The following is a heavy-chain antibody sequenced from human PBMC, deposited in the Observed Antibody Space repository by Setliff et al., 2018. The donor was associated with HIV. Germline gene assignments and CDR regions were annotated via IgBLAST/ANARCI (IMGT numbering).Heavy chain of an antibody. CDR2: IYHSGST. Sequence: SETLSLTCAVSGYSLSSDYYWGWIRQPPGKGLEWIASIYHSGSTYYNPSLKSRVIISVDTSKNQFSLKLTSLTAADTAVYYCVRSIHGGGSEPFDTWGQGILVTVSS. D-gene: IGHD3-10*01. CDR3: VRSIHGGGSEPFDT. CDR1: GYSLSSDYY. J-gene: IGHJ5*02. V-gene: IGHV4-38-2*01.